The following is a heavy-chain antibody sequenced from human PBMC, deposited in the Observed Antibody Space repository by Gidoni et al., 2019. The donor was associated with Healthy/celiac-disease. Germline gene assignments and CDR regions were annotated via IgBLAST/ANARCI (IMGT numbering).Heavy chain of an antibody. CDR1: GFPFSGSA. CDR3: TRRQRSGYPPIHWFDP. CDR2: IRSKANSYAT. Sequence: EVQLVESGGGLVQPGGSLKLSCAASGFPFSGSAMHWVRQASGKGLEWVGRIRSKANSYATAYAASVKGRFTISRDDSKNTAYLQMNSLKTEDTAVYYCTRRQRSGYPPIHWFDPWGQGTLVTVSS. V-gene: IGHV3-73*02. D-gene: IGHD3-22*01. J-gene: IGHJ5*02.